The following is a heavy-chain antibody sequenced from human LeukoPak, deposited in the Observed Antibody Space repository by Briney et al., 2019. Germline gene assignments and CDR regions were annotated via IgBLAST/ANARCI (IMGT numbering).Heavy chain of an antibody. V-gene: IGHV1-2*02. CDR3: ARENWNDGSVDY. J-gene: IGHJ4*02. CDR2: INPNSGGT. CDR1: GYTFTGYY. Sequence: ASVKVSCKASGYTFTGYYMHWVRQAPGQGLEWMGWINPNSGGTNYAQKFQGRVTMTRDTSISTAYMELSRLRSDDTAVYYCARENWNDGSVDYWGQGTLVTVSS. D-gene: IGHD1-1*01.